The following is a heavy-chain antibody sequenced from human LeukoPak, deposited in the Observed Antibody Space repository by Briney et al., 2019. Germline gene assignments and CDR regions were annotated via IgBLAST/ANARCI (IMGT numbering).Heavy chain of an antibody. J-gene: IGHJ1*01. CDR1: GGSIGSSSYY. D-gene: IGHD3-22*01. CDR3: ARRRYYDSTGFFD. V-gene: IGHV4-39*02. Sequence: SETLSLTCTVSGGSIGSSSYYWGWIRQPPGKGLEWIGDIYYSGRTYYNLSLRNRVSISLDTSKNRFSLTLTSVTAADTAVYYCARRRYYDSTGFFDWGRGSLVIVSS. CDR2: IYYSGRT.